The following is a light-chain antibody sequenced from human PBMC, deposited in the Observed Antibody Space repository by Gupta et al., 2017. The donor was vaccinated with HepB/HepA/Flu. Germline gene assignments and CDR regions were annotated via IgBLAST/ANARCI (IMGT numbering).Light chain of an antibody. CDR3: QQDYGWPLVT. CDR1: HNVGTT. CDR2: GAS. Sequence: EVVMTQSPATLSVSPGERVTLSCRASHNVGTTLAWYKQKPGQAPRILIYGASTMDTGIPARFSGSGYGKEFPLTISSRQSEDFAVYYCQQDYGWPLVTFGWGTKLEIK. V-gene: IGKV3-15*01. J-gene: IGKJ4*01.